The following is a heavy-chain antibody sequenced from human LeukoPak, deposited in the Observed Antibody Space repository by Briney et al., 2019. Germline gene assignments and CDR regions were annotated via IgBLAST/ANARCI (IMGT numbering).Heavy chain of an antibody. Sequence: GGSLRLSCAASVCIFSSVGISWVRQAPGKGLEWVSYISSVSSDIHYADSVKGRFTISRDNVQNSLYLQMNSLRDEDTAVYYCARDLPRGAYTFDYWGQGALVTVSS. CDR2: ISSVSSDI. V-gene: IGHV3-48*02. CDR3: ARDLPRGAYTFDY. J-gene: IGHJ4*02. D-gene: IGHD4-11*01. CDR1: VCIFSSVG.